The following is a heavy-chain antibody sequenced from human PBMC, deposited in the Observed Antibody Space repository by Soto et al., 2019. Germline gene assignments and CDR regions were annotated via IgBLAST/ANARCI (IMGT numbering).Heavy chain of an antibody. CDR3: ARDLYCTNGVCYTGLEY. J-gene: IGHJ4*02. CDR1: GFTFSSYG. V-gene: IGHV3-33*01. D-gene: IGHD2-8*01. Sequence: VPLVESGGGVVQPGRSLSLSCAASGFTFSSYGMPWVRQAPGKGLEWVAVIWYDGSNKYYADSVKGRFTIPRDNSKNTLYLQMNSLRAEDTAVYYGARDLYCTNGVCYTGLEYWGQGTLVTVSS. CDR2: IWYDGSNK.